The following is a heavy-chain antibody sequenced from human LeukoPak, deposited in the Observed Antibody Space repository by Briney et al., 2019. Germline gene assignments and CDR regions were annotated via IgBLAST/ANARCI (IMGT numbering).Heavy chain of an antibody. CDR2: IIPIFGTA. V-gene: IGHV1-69*01. D-gene: IGHD2-2*01. Sequence: SVRFSCKASGGTFSSYAISWVRQAPGQGLEWMGGIIPIFGTANYAQKFQGRVTITADESTSTAYMELSSLRSEDTAVYYCARDLEYQPGGMDVWGKGTTVTVSS. CDR3: ARDLEYQPGGMDV. CDR1: GGTFSSYA. J-gene: IGHJ6*04.